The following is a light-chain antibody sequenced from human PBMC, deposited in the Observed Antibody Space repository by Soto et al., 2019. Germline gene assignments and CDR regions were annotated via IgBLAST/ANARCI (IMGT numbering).Light chain of an antibody. CDR1: SSDVGNYNY. Sequence: QSVLAQPASVSGSPGQSITISCTGTSSDVGNYNYVSWYQHHPGKAPKVMIYEVRNRPSGVSNRFSGSKSGNTASLTISGLQAEDEADYYCVSYAGGTYVFGTGTKVTLL. V-gene: IGLV2-14*01. J-gene: IGLJ1*01. CDR2: EVR. CDR3: VSYAGGTYV.